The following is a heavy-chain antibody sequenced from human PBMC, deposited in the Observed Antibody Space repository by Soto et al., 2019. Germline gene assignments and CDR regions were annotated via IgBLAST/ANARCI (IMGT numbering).Heavy chain of an antibody. Sequence: QVQLQESGPGLVKPSQTLSLTCSVSGASTVSHYHWTWIRQPPGKGLEWMGYIFNSGTTFYNPSLTSRLSISMGTSGNHFSLELRSVTAADTAVYYCALALGPTTGLDYWGQGTLVSVS. J-gene: IGHJ4*02. CDR1: GASTVSHYH. D-gene: IGHD1-26*01. CDR2: IFNSGTT. CDR3: ALALGPTTGLDY. V-gene: IGHV4-31*02.